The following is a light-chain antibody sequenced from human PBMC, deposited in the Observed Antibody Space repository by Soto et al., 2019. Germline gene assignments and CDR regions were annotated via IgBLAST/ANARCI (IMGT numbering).Light chain of an antibody. CDR2: EVN. Sequence: QSVLTQPASVSGSPGQSITISCTGTSSDVGGYDFVSWYQQHPGKVPKLLIYEVNNRPSGVSNRFSGSKSGNTASLTISGLQAEDEADYYCSSYTTSSTKLFGGGTKVTGL. CDR3: SSYTTSSTKL. V-gene: IGLV2-14*01. CDR1: SSDVGGYDF. J-gene: IGLJ3*02.